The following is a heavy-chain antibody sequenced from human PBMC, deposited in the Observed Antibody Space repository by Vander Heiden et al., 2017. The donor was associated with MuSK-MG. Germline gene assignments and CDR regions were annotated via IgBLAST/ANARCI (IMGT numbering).Heavy chain of an antibody. J-gene: IGHJ4*02. CDR2: INHSGRT. V-gene: IGHV4-34*01. CDR1: GGSFSGYY. CDR3: AKGGRGVVAATLDY. Sequence: QVQLQQWGAGLLKPSETLSLTCAVYGGSFSGYYWSWIRQPPGKGLEWIGEINHSGRTNYNPALKSRVTISVDTSKNQLSRKLSSVTAAETAVYYFAKGGRGVVAATLDYWGQGTMVTVYS. D-gene: IGHD2-15*01.